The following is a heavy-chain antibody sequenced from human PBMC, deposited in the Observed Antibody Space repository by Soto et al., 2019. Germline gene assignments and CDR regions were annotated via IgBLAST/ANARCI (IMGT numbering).Heavy chain of an antibody. D-gene: IGHD2-15*01. V-gene: IGHV4-59*08. CDR2: IYNSGGT. J-gene: IGHJ4*02. CDR3: ARRFCRGGSCYSSFDY. CDR1: GGSVNSYD. Sequence: QVQLQESGPGLVKPSETLSLTCSVSGGSVNSYDWSWIRQPPGKELEWIGYIYNSGGTDYNPSLNSRVTISEDTSKNQFSLKLTSVTATDTAVYYCARRFCRGGSCYSSFDYWGQGTLVTVSS.